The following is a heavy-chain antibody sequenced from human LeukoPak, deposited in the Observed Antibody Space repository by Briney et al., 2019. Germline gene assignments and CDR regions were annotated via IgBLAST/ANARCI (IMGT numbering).Heavy chain of an antibody. Sequence: ESGPALVEPTQTLTLTCTFSGFSLRTTGKRVSWIRQPPGKAPEWPARIDWDDDKFYSTSLKTRLTISKDTSKDQVVLTMTNMDPVDTATYYCARMIGFGEFLYFDYWGQGILVTVSS. D-gene: IGHD3-10*01. CDR2: IDWDDDK. CDR3: ARMIGFGEFLYFDY. V-gene: IGHV2-70*04. CDR1: GFSLRTTGKR. J-gene: IGHJ4*02.